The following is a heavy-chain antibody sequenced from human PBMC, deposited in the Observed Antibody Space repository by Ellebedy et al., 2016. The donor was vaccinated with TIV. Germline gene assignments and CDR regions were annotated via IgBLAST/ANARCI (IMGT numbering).Heavy chain of an antibody. CDR2: ISSGSTTI. CDR1: GFTFSHYS. D-gene: IGHD6-19*01. Sequence: PGGSLRLSCAASGFTFSHYSMNWVRQAPGKGLEWVSQISSGSTTIYYAHSVKGRFSISRDNAKNSLFLQMNSLRDEDTAVYYCARLGWGSGWSFDNWGQGTLVTVSS. CDR3: ARLGWGSGWSFDN. V-gene: IGHV3-48*02. J-gene: IGHJ4*02.